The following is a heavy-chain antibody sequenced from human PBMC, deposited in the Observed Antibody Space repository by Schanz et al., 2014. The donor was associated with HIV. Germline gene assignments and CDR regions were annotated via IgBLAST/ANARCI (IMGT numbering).Heavy chain of an antibody. V-gene: IGHV3-23*01. D-gene: IGHD6-19*01. Sequence: EVQMLESGGGSVQPGGSLRLSCAASGFTFSNFAMSWVRQAPGKGLEWVSGISGSGVSTFYAGSVKGRFAISRDKSKNTLYLQMNSLRVEDTAVYYCAKMARSVAANTNFDYWGQGTLVTVSS. CDR1: GFTFSNFA. CDR2: ISGSGVST. CDR3: AKMARSVAANTNFDY. J-gene: IGHJ4*02.